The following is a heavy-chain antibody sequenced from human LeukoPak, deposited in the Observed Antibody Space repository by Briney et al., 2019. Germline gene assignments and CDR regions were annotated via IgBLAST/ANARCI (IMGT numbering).Heavy chain of an antibody. J-gene: IGHJ4*02. Sequence: SETLSLTCTVSGGSISSYYWSWIRQPPGKGLEWIGYIYYSGSTNYNPSLKSRVTISVDTSKNQFSLKLSSVTAADTAVYYCARAVALSGFDYWGQGTLVTVSS. V-gene: IGHV4-59*12. CDR3: ARAVALSGFDY. D-gene: IGHD1-14*01. CDR2: IYYSGST. CDR1: GGSISSYY.